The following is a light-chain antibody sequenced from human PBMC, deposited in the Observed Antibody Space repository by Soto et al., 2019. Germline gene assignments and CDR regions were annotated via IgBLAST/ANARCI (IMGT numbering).Light chain of an antibody. V-gene: IGKV3-15*01. J-gene: IGKJ2*01. CDR2: GAS. CDR1: QTVSSN. CDR3: QQYKNWPPYT. Sequence: EIVMTQSPATLSVSPGERVTLSCRASQTVSSNLAWYQKKHGQAPRLLIYGASTRADGVPARFIGSGSGTDFTLTISSLQADDRAVYYGQQYKNWPPYTFGQGTNLDIK.